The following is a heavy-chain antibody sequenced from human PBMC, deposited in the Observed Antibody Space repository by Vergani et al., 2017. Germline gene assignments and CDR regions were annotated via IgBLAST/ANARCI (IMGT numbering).Heavy chain of an antibody. D-gene: IGHD6-19*01. CDR3: ARHSTEEWLVRLGWIDP. CDR1: GASIRSSNYY. V-gene: IGHV4-39*01. CDR2: IYYSGST. J-gene: IGHJ5*02. Sequence: QLQLQESGPGLVKPSATLSLTCSVSGASIRSSNYYWGWIRQPPGKGLEWNAGIYYSGSTYYKPSLKSRVTISVATSKNQFSLKLSSVTAADTAVYFCARHSTEEWLVRLGWIDPWGQGILVTVSS.